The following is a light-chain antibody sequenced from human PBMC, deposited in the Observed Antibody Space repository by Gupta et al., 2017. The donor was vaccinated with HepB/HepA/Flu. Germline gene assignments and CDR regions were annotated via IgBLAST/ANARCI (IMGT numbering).Light chain of an antibody. J-gene: IGLJ3*02. CDR1: SSNIGSNP. V-gene: IGLV1-44*01. Sequence: SVLTQPPSASGHPGQRVSIPCSGSSSNIGSNPVTWYQQHSGAAPTLLIYTNNQRHSVVPDRLSGSKYGTSAALTISGLQAEDEAGYYCAAWDDSLNGWVFGGGTKLTVL. CDR3: AAWDDSLNGWV. CDR2: TNN.